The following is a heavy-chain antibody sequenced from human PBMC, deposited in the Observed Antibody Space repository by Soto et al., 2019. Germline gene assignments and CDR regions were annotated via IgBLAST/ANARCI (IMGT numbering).Heavy chain of an antibody. CDR2: IYPSDFYT. D-gene: IGHD2-15*01. Sequence: GESLKISCKGSGYIFSSHWISWVRQMPGKGLEWMGRIYPSDFYTDYSPSFQGHVTFSVDKSISTAYLQWSSLKASDTAMYYCARLPDCSGSSCNFGWFDPWGQGTQVTVSS. J-gene: IGHJ5*02. CDR1: GYIFSSHW. V-gene: IGHV5-10-1*01. CDR3: ARLPDCSGSSCNFGWFDP.